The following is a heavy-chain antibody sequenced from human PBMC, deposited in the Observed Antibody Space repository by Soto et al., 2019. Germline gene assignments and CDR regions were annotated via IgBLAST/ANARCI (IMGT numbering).Heavy chain of an antibody. Sequence: GGSLRLSCAASGFTFSSYWMHWVRQAPGKGLVWVSRIKSDGSSTNYADSVKGWVTMTRDTSISTAYMELSRLRSDDTAVYYCARGGGFLEWLSNGDGAFDIWGQGTMVTVSS. D-gene: IGHD3-3*01. CDR2: IKSDGSST. J-gene: IGHJ3*02. CDR3: ARGGGFLEWLSNGDGAFDI. CDR1: GFTFSSYW. V-gene: IGHV3-74*01.